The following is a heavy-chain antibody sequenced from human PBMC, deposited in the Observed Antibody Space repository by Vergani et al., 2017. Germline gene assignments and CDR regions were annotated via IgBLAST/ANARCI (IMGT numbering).Heavy chain of an antibody. CDR2: VYDSGNT. D-gene: IGHD6-19*01. CDR3: ARHSTVEWLVKLGWIDP. V-gene: IGHV4-31*03. J-gene: IGHJ5*02. CDR1: GGSISTGGYY. Sequence: QVHLQESGPGLVKPSETLSLSCTVSGGSISTGGYYWTWIRQRPGKALEWIGFVYDSGNTYYNPSLEGRVSISADTSKNQFSLKLNFVTAADTAVYFCARHSTVEWLVKLGWIDPWGQGILVTVSS.